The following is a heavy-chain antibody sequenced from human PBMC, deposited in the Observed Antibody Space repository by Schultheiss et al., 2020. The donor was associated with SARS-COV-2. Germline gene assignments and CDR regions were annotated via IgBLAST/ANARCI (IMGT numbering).Heavy chain of an antibody. V-gene: IGHV1-69*13. Sequence: SVKVSCKASGGTFSSYAISWVRQAPGQGLEWMGGIIPIFGTANYAQKFQGRVTITADESTSTAYMELSSLRSEDTAVYYCALGGQNSGSYGVQDAFDIWGQGTMVTVSS. CDR1: GGTFSSYA. J-gene: IGHJ3*02. CDR2: IIPIFGTA. CDR3: ALGGQNSGSYGVQDAFDI. D-gene: IGHD1-26*01.